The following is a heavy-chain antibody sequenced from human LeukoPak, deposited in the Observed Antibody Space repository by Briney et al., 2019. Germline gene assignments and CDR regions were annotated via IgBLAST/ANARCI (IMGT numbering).Heavy chain of an antibody. J-gene: IGHJ4*02. CDR1: GFTFSNAW. D-gene: IGHD6-19*01. V-gene: IGHV3-15*01. Sequence: GGSLRLSCAASGFTFSNAWMSWVRQAPGKGLEWVGRIKSKTDGGTTDYAAPVKGRFTISRDDSKNTLYLQMNSLRAEDTAVYYCARDQDAYSSGWYGVFDYWGQGTLVTVSS. CDR2: IKSKTDGGTT. CDR3: ARDQDAYSSGWYGVFDY.